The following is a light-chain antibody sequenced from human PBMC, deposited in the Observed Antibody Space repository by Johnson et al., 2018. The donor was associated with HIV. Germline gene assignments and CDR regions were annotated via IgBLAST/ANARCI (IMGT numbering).Light chain of an antibody. CDR3: VTWHPGLSAGGV. Sequence: QSVLTQPPSVSAAPGQKVTISCSGSSSNIGNSYISWYQQLPGTAPKPLIYNTDQRPSGISARFSGSKSATSATLAITGLHTGDVAGYYCVTWHPGLSAGGVFGTGTKFT. CDR1: SSNIGNSY. CDR2: NTD. J-gene: IGLJ1*01. V-gene: IGLV1-51*01.